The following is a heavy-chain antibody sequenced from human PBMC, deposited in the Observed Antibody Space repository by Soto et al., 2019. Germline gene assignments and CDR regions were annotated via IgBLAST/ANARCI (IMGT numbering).Heavy chain of an antibody. CDR2: LYSGGST. V-gene: IGHV3-66*01. CDR1: GFAVSSNN. J-gene: IGHJ4*02. Sequence: EVQLVESGGNLVQPGGSLRLSCAASGFAVSSNNMNWVRQAPGKGLEWVSNLYSGGSTYYADSVKGRFSISRDNSKNTVFLQMNSLRAEDTAVYYCARARRDEDFDYWGQGTRVTVSS. CDR3: ARARRDEDFDY.